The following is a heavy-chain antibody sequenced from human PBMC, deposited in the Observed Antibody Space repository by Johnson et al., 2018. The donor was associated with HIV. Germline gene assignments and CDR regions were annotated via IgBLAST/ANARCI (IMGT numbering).Heavy chain of an antibody. Sequence: QVQLVESGGGVVQPGRSLRVSCGASGFTFSSYTMHWVRQAPGKGLEWVAVMSYDGSNKYYADSVKGRFTISRDNSKNTLYLQMNSLRAEDTAVYYCARGPGGFGAFDIWGQGTMVTVSS. CDR2: MSYDGSNK. J-gene: IGHJ3*02. V-gene: IGHV3-30*14. CDR1: GFTFSSYT. CDR3: ARGPGGFGAFDI. D-gene: IGHD2-8*02.